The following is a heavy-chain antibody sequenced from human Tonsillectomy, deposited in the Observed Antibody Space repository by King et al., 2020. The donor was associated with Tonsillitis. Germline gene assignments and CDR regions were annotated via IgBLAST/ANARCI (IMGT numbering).Heavy chain of an antibody. Sequence: VQLVESGGGLVQPGGSLRLSCAASGLTFSSSAMSWVRQAPGKGLEWVSGISGNGASKYYADSGKGRFTISIDNSKNTMFLQMNSLRVDDAAVYYCATHAGIQLWLRPDHWGQGTLVTVSS. CDR3: ATHAGIQLWLRPDH. D-gene: IGHD5-18*01. J-gene: IGHJ4*02. CDR2: ISGNGASK. CDR1: GLTFSSSA. V-gene: IGHV3-23*04.